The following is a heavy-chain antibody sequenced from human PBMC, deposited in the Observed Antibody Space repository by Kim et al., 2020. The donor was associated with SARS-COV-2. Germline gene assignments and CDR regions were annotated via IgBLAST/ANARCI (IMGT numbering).Heavy chain of an antibody. D-gene: IGHD3-10*01. CDR2: IYLDGSKK. Sequence: GGSLRLSCAASGFTFSNNWMSWVRQAPGKGLEWVANIYLDGSKKYYEDALRGRFTTSGETHENSLYLKMKSLGAEAAAVYCSRVVGECRGYG. CDR1: GFTFSNNW. J-gene: IGHJ6*01. V-gene: IGHV3-7*01. CDR3: RVVGECRGYG.